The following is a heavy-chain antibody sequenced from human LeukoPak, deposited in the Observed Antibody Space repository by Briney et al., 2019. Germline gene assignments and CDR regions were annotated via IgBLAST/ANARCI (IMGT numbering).Heavy chain of an antibody. CDR1: GFTFSSYW. D-gene: IGHD5-24*01. CDR3: ARERWLPPRYYFDY. CDR2: IKQDGSEK. V-gene: IGHV3-7*01. Sequence: GGSLRLSCAASGFTFSSYWMSWVRQAPGKGLEWVANIKQDGSEKYYVDSVKGRFTISRDNAKNSLYLQMNSLRAEDTAVYYCARERWLPPRYYFDYWGQGTLVTVSS. J-gene: IGHJ4*02.